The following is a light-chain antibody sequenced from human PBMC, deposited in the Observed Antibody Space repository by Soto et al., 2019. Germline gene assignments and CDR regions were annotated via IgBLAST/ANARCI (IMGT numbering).Light chain of an antibody. Sequence: EIVLTQSPGTLSLSPGERATLSCRASQSVSSNYLACYHQKPSQAPRLLLYAASSRAVGIPDRFSGSGSGTDFTLTISRLEPEDFAVYYCQYYGNSLITFGRGTKVD. CDR2: AAS. V-gene: IGKV3-20*01. CDR1: QSVSSNY. J-gene: IGKJ3*01. CDR3: QYYGNSLIT.